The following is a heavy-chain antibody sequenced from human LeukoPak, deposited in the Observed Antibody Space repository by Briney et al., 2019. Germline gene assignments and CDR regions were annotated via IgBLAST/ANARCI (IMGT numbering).Heavy chain of an antibody. V-gene: IGHV3-48*01. CDR3: ARDLPVDY. J-gene: IGHJ4*02. Sequence: GGSLRLSCAASGFTFSSYSMNWVRQAPGKGLEWVSYISSSSSTIYYADSVKGRFTISRDNAKNSLYLQMNSLRAEDAAVYYCARDLPVDYWGQGTLVTVSS. D-gene: IGHD4-17*01. CDR2: ISSSSSTI. CDR1: GFTFSSYS.